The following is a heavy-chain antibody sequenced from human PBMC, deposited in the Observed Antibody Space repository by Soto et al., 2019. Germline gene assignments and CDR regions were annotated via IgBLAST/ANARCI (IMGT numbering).Heavy chain of an antibody. D-gene: IGHD1-26*01. V-gene: IGHV3-53*01. Sequence: GGSLRLSCAASGFPVSSNYVSWVRQAPGKGLEWVSVIYSGGSTYYADSVKGRFTISRDNSKNTLYLQMNSLRAEDTAVYYCAREDRSYGDYYYYGMDVWGQGTTVTVSS. J-gene: IGHJ6*02. CDR3: AREDRSYGDYYYYGMDV. CDR1: GFPVSSNY. CDR2: IYSGGST.